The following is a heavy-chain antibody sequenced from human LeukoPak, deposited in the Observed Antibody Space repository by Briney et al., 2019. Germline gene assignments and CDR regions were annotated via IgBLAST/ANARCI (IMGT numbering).Heavy chain of an antibody. CDR2: IYSGGIT. J-gene: IGHJ6*02. CDR1: GFIVSQNH. D-gene: IGHD1-26*01. CDR3: ARDRQIVGATHYYGMDV. Sequence: GGSLRLSCAASGFIVSQNHMSWVRQTPGKGLEWVSVIYSGGITYYADSVKGRFTISRDNSKSTVYLQMNSLRGEDTAVYYCARDRQIVGATHYYGMDVWGQGTTVTVSS. V-gene: IGHV3-66*01.